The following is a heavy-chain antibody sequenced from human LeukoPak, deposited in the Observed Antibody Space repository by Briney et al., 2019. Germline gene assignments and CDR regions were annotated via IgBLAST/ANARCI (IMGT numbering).Heavy chain of an antibody. Sequence: GGSLRLSCAVSGFTFDDYAMYWVRQTPGKGLEWVSSISSSSSYIYYADSVKGRFTISRDNAKNSLYLQMNSLRAEDTAVYYCARTRVGVVATLLLNAFDIWGQGTMVTVSS. D-gene: IGHD2-15*01. CDR3: ARTRVGVVATLLLNAFDI. J-gene: IGHJ3*02. CDR2: ISSSSSYI. CDR1: GFTFDDYA. V-gene: IGHV3-21*01.